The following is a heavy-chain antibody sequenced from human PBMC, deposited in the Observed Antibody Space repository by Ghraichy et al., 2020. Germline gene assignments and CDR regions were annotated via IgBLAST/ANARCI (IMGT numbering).Heavy chain of an antibody. CDR2: IYTGGGT. CDR1: GFTVSGNY. J-gene: IGHJ4*02. V-gene: IGHV3-53*01. D-gene: IGHD6-13*01. CDR3: ARGQPGYFFAY. Sequence: GGSLRLSCAASGFTVSGNYMSWVRQAPGKGLEWLSVIYTGGGTFYSDSVKGRFTISRDNSKNTLYLQMDSLRAEDTAVYYCARGQPGYFFAYWGQGTLVTVSS.